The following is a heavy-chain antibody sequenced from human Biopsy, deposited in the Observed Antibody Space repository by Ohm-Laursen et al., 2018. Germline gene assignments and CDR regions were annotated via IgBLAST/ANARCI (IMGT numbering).Heavy chain of an antibody. Sequence: SVKVSCKASGYTFTSYEINWVRQAPGQGLEWMGWMNPNSGNTGYAQKFQGRITMTRNTSISTAYMEVSSLRSEDTAVYYCPRGRIPVWFGEDLDYWGQGTPVTVSS. J-gene: IGHJ4*02. V-gene: IGHV1-8*01. CDR3: PRGRIPVWFGEDLDY. CDR2: MNPNSGNT. D-gene: IGHD3-10*01. CDR1: GYTFTSYE.